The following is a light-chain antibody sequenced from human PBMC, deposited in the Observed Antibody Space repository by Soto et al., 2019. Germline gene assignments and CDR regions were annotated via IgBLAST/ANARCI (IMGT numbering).Light chain of an antibody. Sequence: QSVLTQPPSVSGSPGQSVTISCTGTSSDLASYNRVSWYQRPPGTGPKLVIYEVSNRPSGIPDRFSGSKSGNTASLTISGLRAEDEAYYYCCSFAGNAIDYVFGTGTKVTVL. CDR3: CSFAGNAIDYV. CDR2: EVS. J-gene: IGLJ1*01. V-gene: IGLV2-18*02. CDR1: SSDLASYNR.